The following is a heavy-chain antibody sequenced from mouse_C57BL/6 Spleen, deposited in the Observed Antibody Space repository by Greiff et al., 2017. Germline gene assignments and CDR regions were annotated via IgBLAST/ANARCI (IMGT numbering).Heavy chain of an antibody. V-gene: IGHV14-2*01. D-gene: IGHD1-1*01. CDR3: ANYYGSSYDRDYYFDY. Sequence: EVQLQESGAELVKPGASVKLSCTASGFNIKDYYMHWVKQRTEQGLEWIGRIDPEDGETKYAPKFQGKATITADTSANTAYLQLSSLTSEDTAVYYCANYYGSSYDRDYYFDYWGQGTTLTVSS. CDR1: GFNIKDYY. J-gene: IGHJ2*01. CDR2: IDPEDGET.